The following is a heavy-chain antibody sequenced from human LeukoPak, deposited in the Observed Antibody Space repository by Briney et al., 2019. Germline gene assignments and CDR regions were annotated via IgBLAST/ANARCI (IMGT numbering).Heavy chain of an antibody. CDR3: VSWSGKYYVTSEIPANS. CDR2: ISEEGSNK. CDR1: GLTFRNYW. V-gene: IGHV3-7*01. J-gene: IGHJ4*02. Sequence: QPGGSLTLSCAASGLTFRNYWMSWIRQPPGKGLEWAAHISEEGSNKYYVDSVKGRFTIYRDNAKNSLYLQMNSLSVEDTAVYYCVSWSGKYYVTSEIPANSWGQGTLVTVSS. D-gene: IGHD3-10*02.